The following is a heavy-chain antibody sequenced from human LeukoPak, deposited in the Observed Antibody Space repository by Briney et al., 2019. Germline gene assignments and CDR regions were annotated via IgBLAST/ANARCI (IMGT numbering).Heavy chain of an antibody. CDR3: ARDRHYYDSSGYPDY. Sequence: GGSLRLSCAASGFILDDYGMHWVRQAPGKGLEWVADIWFDKNQHFADSVKGRFAISRDNSKNTLYLQMNSLRAEDTAVYYCARDRHYYDSSGYPDYWGQGTLVTVSS. CDR1: GFILDDYG. D-gene: IGHD3-22*01. CDR2: IWFDKNQ. J-gene: IGHJ4*02. V-gene: IGHV3-33*01.